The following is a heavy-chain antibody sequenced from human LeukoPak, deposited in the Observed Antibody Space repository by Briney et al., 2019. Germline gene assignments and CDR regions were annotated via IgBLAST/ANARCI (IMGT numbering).Heavy chain of an antibody. V-gene: IGHV4-39*01. CDR1: GGSISSSGYY. CDR3: ARQVSNYFYYYIDV. CDR2: IYYSGTT. Sequence: SETLSLTRSVSGGSISSSGYYWNWIRQPPGKGLEWVRSIYYSGTTYYNSSLKSRVTISEDTSKNRFSLMLTSMTAADTAVYYCARQVSNYFYYYIDVWGEGTTVIVSS. J-gene: IGHJ6*03.